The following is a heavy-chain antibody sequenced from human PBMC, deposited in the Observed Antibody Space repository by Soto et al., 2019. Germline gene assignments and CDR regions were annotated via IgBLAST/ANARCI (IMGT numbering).Heavy chain of an antibody. Sequence: QGQLVQSGGDVKKPGASVKVSCKASGYTFSRYGISWVRQAPGQGLEWMGWISGYNGDTNYAQKFQGRVTMTIDTSTTTAYMELRGLTSDDTAIYYCAKNGQPPYYYYGLDVWGQGTTVTVSS. CDR1: GYTFSRYG. J-gene: IGHJ6*02. CDR2: ISGYNGDT. CDR3: AKNGQPPYYYYGLDV. V-gene: IGHV1-18*01. D-gene: IGHD2-8*01.